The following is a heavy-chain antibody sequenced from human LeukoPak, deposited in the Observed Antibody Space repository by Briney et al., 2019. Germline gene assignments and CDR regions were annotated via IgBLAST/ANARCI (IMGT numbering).Heavy chain of an antibody. CDR2: ISAYNGNT. CDR3: ARGQAGIVGATQPFDY. V-gene: IGHV1-18*01. D-gene: IGHD1-26*01. J-gene: IGHJ4*02. CDR1: GYTFTSYG. Sequence: ASVKVSCKASGYTFTSYGISWVRQAPGQGLEWMGWISAYNGNTNYAQKLQGRVTMTTDTSTSTAYMELRSLRSDDTAVYYCARGQAGIVGATQPFDYWGQGTLVTVSS.